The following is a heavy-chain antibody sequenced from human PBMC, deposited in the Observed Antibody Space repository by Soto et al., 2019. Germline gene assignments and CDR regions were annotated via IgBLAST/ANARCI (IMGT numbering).Heavy chain of an antibody. CDR3: ARGCDHGDYAFDP. J-gene: IGHJ5*02. CDR2: IYHSGST. V-gene: IGHV4-4*02. Sequence: PSETLSLTCAVSGGSISSSNWWSWVRQPPGKGLEWIGEIYHSGSTNYNPSLKSRVTISVDKSKNQFSLKLSSVTAADTAVYYCARGCDHGDYAFDPWGQGTLGTVFS. CDR1: GGSISSSNW. D-gene: IGHD4-17*01.